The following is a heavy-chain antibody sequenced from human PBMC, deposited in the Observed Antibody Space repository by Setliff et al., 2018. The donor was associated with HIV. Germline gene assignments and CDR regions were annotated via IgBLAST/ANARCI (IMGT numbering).Heavy chain of an antibody. CDR3: ARYTSKLDWFDP. D-gene: IGHD2-2*02. CDR2: IYFRGSA. CDR1: GGSFSDYQ. V-gene: IGHV4-39*01. Sequence: SETLSLTCAVYGGSFSDYQWSWVRQSPGKGLEWIATIYFRGSAYYNPSLRSRVTIFVDTSKTQFYLKLRSVTASDTAVYYCARYTSKLDWFDPWGQGTLVTVSS. J-gene: IGHJ5*02.